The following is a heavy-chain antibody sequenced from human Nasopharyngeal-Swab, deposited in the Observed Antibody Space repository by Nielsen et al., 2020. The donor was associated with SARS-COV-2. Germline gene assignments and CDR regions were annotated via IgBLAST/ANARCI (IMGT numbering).Heavy chain of an antibody. CDR2: ISGSGGST. CDR3: AKVASGGMDV. Sequence: GESLKISCAASGFTFSSYAMSWVRPAPGKGLEWVSAISGSGGSTYYADSVKGRFTISRDNSKNTLYLQMNSLRAEDTAVYYCAKVASGGMDVWGQGTTVTVSS. J-gene: IGHJ6*02. V-gene: IGHV3-23*01. CDR1: GFTFSSYA.